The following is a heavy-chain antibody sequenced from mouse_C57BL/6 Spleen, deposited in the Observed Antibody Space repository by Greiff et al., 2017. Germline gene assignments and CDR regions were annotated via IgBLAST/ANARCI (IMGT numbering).Heavy chain of an antibody. Sequence: EVKLVESGGGLVKPGGSLKLSCAASGFTFSSYTMSWVRQTPEKRLEWVATISGGGGNTYYPDSVKGRFTISSDNAKNTLYLQMSSLRSEDTALYYSASHRAAYFDYWGQGTTLTVSS. J-gene: IGHJ2*01. D-gene: IGHD3-3*01. CDR1: GFTFSSYT. CDR3: ASHRAAYFDY. V-gene: IGHV5-9*01. CDR2: ISGGGGNT.